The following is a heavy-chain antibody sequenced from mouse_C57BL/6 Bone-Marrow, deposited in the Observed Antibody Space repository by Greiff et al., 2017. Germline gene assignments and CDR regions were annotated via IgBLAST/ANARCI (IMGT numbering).Heavy chain of an antibody. CDR2: IDPETGGT. CDR3: TRPGSSFYYFDD. J-gene: IGHJ2*01. D-gene: IGHD1-1*01. Sequence: VKLQQSGAELVRPGASVTLSCKASGYTFTDYEMHWVKQTPVHGLEWIGAIDPETGGTAYNQKFKGKAILTADKSSSTAYMELRSLTSEDSAVYYCTRPGSSFYYFDDWGQGTTLTVSS. CDR1: GYTFTDYE. V-gene: IGHV1-15*01.